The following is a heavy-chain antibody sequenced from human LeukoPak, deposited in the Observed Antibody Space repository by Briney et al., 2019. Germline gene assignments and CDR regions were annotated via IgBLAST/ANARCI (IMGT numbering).Heavy chain of an antibody. CDR1: GGSISSYY. D-gene: IGHD5-12*01. J-gene: IGHJ5*02. CDR3: AGQDIVATIRGNWFDP. CDR2: IYTSGST. V-gene: IGHV4-4*09. Sequence: SETLSLTCTVSGGSISSYYWSWIRQPPGKGLEWIGYIYTSGSTNYNPSLKSRVTISVDTSKNQFSLKLSSVTAADTAVYYCAGQDIVATIRGNWFDPWGQGTLVTVSS.